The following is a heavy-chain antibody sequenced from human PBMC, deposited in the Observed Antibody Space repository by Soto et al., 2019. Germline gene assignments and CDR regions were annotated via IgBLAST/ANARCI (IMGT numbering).Heavy chain of an antibody. CDR2: IYSSGTT. Sequence: QVQLQESGPGLVKPSQTLSLSCSISGGSITSANYYWTWIRLFPGKGLEWIGYIYSSGTTHYNPSLNSRATMSLDTSNNQFSVEVNSATAADTAVYYCARMALHLGELSRNWFDPWGQGSLVTVSS. J-gene: IGHJ5*02. V-gene: IGHV4-31*03. D-gene: IGHD3-16*02. CDR3: ARMALHLGELSRNWFDP. CDR1: GGSITSANYY.